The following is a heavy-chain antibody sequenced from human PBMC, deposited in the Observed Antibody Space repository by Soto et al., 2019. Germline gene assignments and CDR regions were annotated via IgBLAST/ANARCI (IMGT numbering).Heavy chain of an antibody. D-gene: IGHD2-2*01. CDR1: GYTFTSYG. CDR3: ARDDFGCSSTSCYYNWFDP. CDR2: ISAYNGNT. V-gene: IGHV1-18*01. J-gene: IGHJ5*02. Sequence: ASVKVSCKASGYTFTSYGSSWVRQAPGQGLEWMGWISAYNGNTNYAQKLQGRVTMTTDTSTSTAYMELRSLRSDDTAVYYCARDDFGCSSTSCYYNWFDPWGQGTLVTVSS.